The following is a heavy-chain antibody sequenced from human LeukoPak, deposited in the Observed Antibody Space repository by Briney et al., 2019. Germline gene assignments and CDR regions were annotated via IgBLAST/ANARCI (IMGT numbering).Heavy chain of an antibody. D-gene: IGHD2-2*01. Sequence: GASVKVSCKASGYTFTGYYIQWVRQAPGQGLEWMGWINPNSGGTNYAQKFQGRVTMTRDTSISTAYMELSRLRSDDTAVYFCARDHCVSSGCYEGYYYGMDVWGRGTTVTVSS. CDR1: GYTFTGYY. J-gene: IGHJ6*02. V-gene: IGHV1-2*02. CDR3: ARDHCVSSGCYEGYYYGMDV. CDR2: INPNSGGT.